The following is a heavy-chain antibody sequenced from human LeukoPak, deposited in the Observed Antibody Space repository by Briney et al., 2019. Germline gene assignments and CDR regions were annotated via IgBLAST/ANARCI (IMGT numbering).Heavy chain of an antibody. CDR3: ARDDRYSYGSGFDY. CDR2: IYYSGST. D-gene: IGHD5-18*01. Sequence: PSQTLSLTCTVSGGSVSSGSYYWSWIRQPPGKGLEWIGYIYYSGSTNYNPSLKSRVTISVDTSKNQFSLKLSSVTAADTAVYYCARDDRYSYGSGFDYWGQGTLVTVSS. V-gene: IGHV4-61*01. J-gene: IGHJ4*02. CDR1: GGSVSSGSYY.